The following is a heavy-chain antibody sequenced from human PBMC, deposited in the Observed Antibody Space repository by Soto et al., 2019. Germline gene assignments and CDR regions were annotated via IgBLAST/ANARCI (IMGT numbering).Heavy chain of an antibody. CDR2: TSYDGKYK. CDR3: PNRYGDAPDY. Sequence: QVQLVESGGGVVQPGRSLRLSCAASGFTFSSYGMHWVRQAPGKGLEWVAVTSYDGKYKYYADSVKGRFTISRDNSKNPLYLQMNSLRVDDTAVYDCPNRYGDAPDYWGQGTLVTVSS. D-gene: IGHD4-17*01. J-gene: IGHJ4*02. V-gene: IGHV3-30*18. CDR1: GFTFSSYG.